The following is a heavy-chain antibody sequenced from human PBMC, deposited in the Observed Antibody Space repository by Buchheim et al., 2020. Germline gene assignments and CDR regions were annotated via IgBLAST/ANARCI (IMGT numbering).Heavy chain of an antibody. CDR3: ARVSLSGRGYYYYYYGMDV. CDR2: IYTSGST. D-gene: IGHD3-9*01. J-gene: IGHJ6*02. V-gene: IGHV4-61*02. Sequence: QVQLQESGPGLVKPSQTLSLTCTVSGGSISSGSYYWSWIRQPAGKGLEWIGRIYTSGSTNYNPSLKSRVTISVDTSKNQFSLKLSSVTAADTAVYYCARVSLSGRGYYYYYYGMDVWGQGTT. CDR1: GGSISSGSYY.